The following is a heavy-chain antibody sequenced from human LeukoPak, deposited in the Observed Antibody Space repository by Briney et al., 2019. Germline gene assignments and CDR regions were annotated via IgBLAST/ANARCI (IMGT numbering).Heavy chain of an antibody. Sequence: AASVKVSCKASGYTFTSYDINWVRQATGQGPEWMGWMSPNSGNTNYAQKLQGRVTMTTDTSTSTAYMELRSLRSDDTAVYYCARDIAYYYDSSGYHGWFDPWGQGTLVTVSS. V-gene: IGHV1-18*01. CDR2: MSPNSGNT. CDR1: GYTFTSYD. D-gene: IGHD3-22*01. CDR3: ARDIAYYYDSSGYHGWFDP. J-gene: IGHJ5*02.